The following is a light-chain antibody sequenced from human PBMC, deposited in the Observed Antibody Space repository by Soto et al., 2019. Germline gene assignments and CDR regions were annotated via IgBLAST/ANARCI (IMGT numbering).Light chain of an antibody. J-gene: IGKJ1*01. CDR2: GAS. Sequence: EIVLAQSPGTLSLSPGESATLSCRASQSVSSSFLAWYQQKAGQAPRLLIYGASRRATGIPDRFSGSGSGKDLTLTISRLEPEDFAVYYCQQYVSSPWAFGQGTKVEI. V-gene: IGKV3-20*01. CDR3: QQYVSSPWA. CDR1: QSVSSSF.